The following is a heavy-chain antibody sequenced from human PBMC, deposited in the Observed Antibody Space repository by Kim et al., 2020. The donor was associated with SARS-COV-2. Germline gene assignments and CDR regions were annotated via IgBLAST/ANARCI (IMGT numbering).Heavy chain of an antibody. CDR1: GGSISSSSYY. CDR2: IYYSGST. D-gene: IGHD3-10*01. V-gene: IGHV4-39*01. J-gene: IGHJ6*02. Sequence: SETLSLTCTVSGGSISSSSYYWGWIRQPPGKGLEWIGSIYYSGSTYYNPSLKSRVTISVDTSKNQFSLKLSSVTAADTAVYYCVSHRGMVRWDYYYGMDVWGQGTTVTVSS. CDR3: VSHRGMVRWDYYYGMDV.